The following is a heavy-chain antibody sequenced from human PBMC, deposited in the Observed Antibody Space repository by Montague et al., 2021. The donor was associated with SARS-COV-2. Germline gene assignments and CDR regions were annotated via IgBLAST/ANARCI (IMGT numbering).Heavy chain of an antibody. D-gene: IGHD5-24*01. Sequence: SLRLSCAASGFTFSSYALTWVRQAPGKGLEWVSFISGSGGSAYYADSVKGRFTISRDNSENTVYLQMTSLRAEDMAMYYCAKERWGQLSFDSWGQGTLVTVSS. V-gene: IGHV3-23*01. CDR1: GFTFSSYA. CDR2: ISGSGGSA. CDR3: AKERWGQLSFDS. J-gene: IGHJ4*02.